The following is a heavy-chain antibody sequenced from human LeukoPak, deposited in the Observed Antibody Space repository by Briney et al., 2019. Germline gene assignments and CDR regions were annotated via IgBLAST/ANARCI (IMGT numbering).Heavy chain of an antibody. J-gene: IGHJ5*02. V-gene: IGHV4-34*01. CDR2: INHSGST. CDR1: GGSFSGYY. D-gene: IGHD2-2*02. CDR3: ARGPPTYCSSTSCYSYSWFDP. Sequence: PSETLSLTCAVYGGSFSGYYWSWIRQPPGKGLEWIGEINHSGSTNYNPSLKSRVTISVDTSKNQFSLKLSSVTAADTAVYYCARGPPTYCSSTSCYSYSWFDPWGQGTLVTVSS.